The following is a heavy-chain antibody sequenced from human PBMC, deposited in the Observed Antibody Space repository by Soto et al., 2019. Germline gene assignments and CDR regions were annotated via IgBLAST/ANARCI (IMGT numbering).Heavy chain of an antibody. J-gene: IGHJ6*02. CDR3: ANNIEAHGWGGENV. CDR1: GITFDAFT. V-gene: IGHV3-43*01. Sequence: GGSLRLSCVASGITFDAFTMHWVRQAPGKGLEWVSLISWNGGSAFYADSVKGRFTISRDNSKSSLYLQMNSLRTEDTALYYCANNIEAHGWGGENVWGQGTTVTVSS. CDR2: ISWNGGSA. D-gene: IGHD3-10*01.